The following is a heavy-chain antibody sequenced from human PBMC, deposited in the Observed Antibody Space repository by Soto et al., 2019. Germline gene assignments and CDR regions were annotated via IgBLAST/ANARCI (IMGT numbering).Heavy chain of an antibody. Sequence: QITLKESGPTLVQPTQTLTLTCTFSGFLLSNSGVGVGWIRQPPGKVLEWLALIYWDDDKRYSPSLKSRPTITKDTANNQVVRTMTNKDPVDTATYYCAHRPHTTGTTVYGFDPWGQGTMVTVSS. V-gene: IGHV2-5*02. CDR2: IYWDDDK. D-gene: IGHD1-1*01. CDR3: AHRPHTTGTTVYGFDP. CDR1: GFLLSNSGVG. J-gene: IGHJ5*02.